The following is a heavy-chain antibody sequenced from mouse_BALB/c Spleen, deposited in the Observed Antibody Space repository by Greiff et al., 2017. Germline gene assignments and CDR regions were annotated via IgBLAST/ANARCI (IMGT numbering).Heavy chain of an antibody. CDR2: INPSNGGT. J-gene: IGHJ3*01. CDR3: TRDYRSSWFAY. Sequence: QVQLQESGAELVKPGASVKLSCKASGYTFTSYYMYWVKQRPGQGLEWIGEINPSNGGTNFNEKFKSKATLTVDKSSSTAYMQLSSLTSEDSAVYYCTRDYRSSWFAYWGQGTLVTVSA. D-gene: IGHD2-14*01. V-gene: IGHV1S81*02. CDR1: GYTFTSYY.